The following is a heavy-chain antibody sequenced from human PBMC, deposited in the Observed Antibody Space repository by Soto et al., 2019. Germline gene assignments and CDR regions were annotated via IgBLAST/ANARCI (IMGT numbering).Heavy chain of an antibody. CDR2: VYYTGST. V-gene: IGHV4-59*01. CDR3: AREMTGFHYYFDY. CDR1: GGSISSYY. D-gene: IGHD3-9*01. Sequence: QVQLQESGPGLVKSSETLSLTCTVSGGSISSYYWSWIRQPPGKGLEWIGYVYYTGSTNYNPSLKSRVXXSXDXXKNQFSLKMTSVTAADTAVYYCAREMTGFHYYFDYWGQGTLVTVSS. J-gene: IGHJ4*02.